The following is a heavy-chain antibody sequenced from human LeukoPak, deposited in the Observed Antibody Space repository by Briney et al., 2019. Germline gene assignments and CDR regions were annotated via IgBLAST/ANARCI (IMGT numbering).Heavy chain of an antibody. Sequence: SETLSLTCAVYGGSFSGYYWSWIRQPPGKGLEWIGEINHSGSTNYNPSLKSRVTISVDTSKNQFSLKLSSVTAADTAVYYCARLVVTAPPRYYYYGMDVWGQGTTVTVSS. CDR2: INHSGST. D-gene: IGHD2-21*02. V-gene: IGHV4-34*01. CDR3: ARLVVTAPPRYYYYGMDV. J-gene: IGHJ6*02. CDR1: GGSFSGYY.